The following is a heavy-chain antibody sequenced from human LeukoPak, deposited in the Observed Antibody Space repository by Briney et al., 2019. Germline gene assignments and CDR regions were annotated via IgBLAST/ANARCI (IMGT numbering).Heavy chain of an antibody. CDR2: ISSSSSTI. V-gene: IGHV3-48*01. Sequence: PGGSLRLSCAASGFTFSSYSMNWVRQAPGKGLEWVSYISSSSSTIYYADSVKGRFTISRDNAKNSLYLQMNSLRAEDTAVYYCARWGFDFWRVQGAFDIWGQGTMVTVSS. CDR1: GFTFSSYS. CDR3: ARWGFDFWRVQGAFDI. D-gene: IGHD3-3*01. J-gene: IGHJ3*02.